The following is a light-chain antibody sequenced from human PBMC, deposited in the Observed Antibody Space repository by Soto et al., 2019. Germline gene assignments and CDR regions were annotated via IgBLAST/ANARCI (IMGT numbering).Light chain of an antibody. CDR2: GAS. V-gene: IGKV3-20*01. J-gene: IGKJ2*01. CDR3: QQYGSSPYT. CDR1: QSVSSSY. Sequence: EIVLTQSPGTLSLSPGERATLSCRASQSVSSSYLAWYQQKPGQAPRLLIYGASSRATGIPDGFSGSGSGTDFTLTISRQEPEASSVYYCQQYGSSPYTLGQGTKLEIK.